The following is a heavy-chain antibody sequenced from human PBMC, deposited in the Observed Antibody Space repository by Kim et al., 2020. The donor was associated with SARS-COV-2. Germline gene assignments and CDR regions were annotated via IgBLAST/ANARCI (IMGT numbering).Heavy chain of an antibody. J-gene: IGHJ4*02. Sequence: ASVKFSCKASGYTFTSYAMNWVRQAPGQGLEWMGWINTNTGNPTYAQGFTGRFVFSLDTSVSTAYLQISSLKAEDTAVYYCARDQPYSGYDWGYFDYWGQGTLVTVSS. CDR3: ARDQPYSGYDWGYFDY. CDR1: GYTFTSYA. V-gene: IGHV7-4-1*02. D-gene: IGHD5-12*01. CDR2: INTNTGNP.